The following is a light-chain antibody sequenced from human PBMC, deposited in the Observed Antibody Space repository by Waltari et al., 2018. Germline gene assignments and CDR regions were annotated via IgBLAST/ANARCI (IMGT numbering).Light chain of an antibody. V-gene: IGKV2-30*01. Sequence: VMTPSTLSMPVTLGQPASIVSRSRQSLVYSVGNTYLNLFQKRPGQLPRCLIYKVSDRDSGVPDRFSGSGSGTDFTLKISRVEAEDVGVYYCMQGTHWPYTFGQGTKLEIK. J-gene: IGKJ2*01. CDR3: MQGTHWPYT. CDR1: QSLVYSVGNTY. CDR2: KVS.